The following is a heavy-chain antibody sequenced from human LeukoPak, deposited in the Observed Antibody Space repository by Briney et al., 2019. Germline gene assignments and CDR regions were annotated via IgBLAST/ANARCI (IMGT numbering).Heavy chain of an antibody. V-gene: IGHV3-7*04. D-gene: IGHD3-3*01. CDR2: IKEDGSEK. CDR3: ARGGDVLRFLEWSGNNWFDP. CDR1: GFTFSSYW. J-gene: IGHJ5*02. Sequence: GGSLRLSCAASGFTFSSYWMSWVRQAPGKGLEWVANIKEDGSEKYYVDSEKGRFTISRDNAKNSLYLQMNSLRAEDTAVYYCARGGDVLRFLEWSGNNWFDPWGQGTLVTVSA.